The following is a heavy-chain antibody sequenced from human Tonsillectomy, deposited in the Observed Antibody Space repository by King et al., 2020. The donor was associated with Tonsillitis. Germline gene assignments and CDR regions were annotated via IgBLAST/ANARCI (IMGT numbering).Heavy chain of an antibody. CDR3: AKDRKEWLLSWFDP. Sequence: VQLVESGGGLVQPGGSLRLSCAASGFTFCNYAMSWVRQAPGRGLDWVSAISGSCGTTYYADSVKGRFTVSRDNSKNTLYLQMDSLRAADTAVYYCAKDRKEWLLSWFDPWGQGTLVTVSS. CDR2: ISGSCGTT. D-gene: IGHD3-3*01. CDR1: GFTFCNYA. J-gene: IGHJ5*02. V-gene: IGHV3-23*04.